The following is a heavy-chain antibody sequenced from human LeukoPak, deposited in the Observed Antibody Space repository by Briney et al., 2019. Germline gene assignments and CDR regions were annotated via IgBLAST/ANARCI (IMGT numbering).Heavy chain of an antibody. CDR3: AKDNGYYYGSGSPFDY. Sequence: GGSLRLSCAASGFTFDDYAMHWVRQAPGKGLEWVSGISWNSGSIGYADSVKGRFTISRDNAKNSLYLQMNSLRAEDTALYYCAKDNGYYYGSGSPFDYWGQGTLVTVSS. D-gene: IGHD3-10*01. J-gene: IGHJ4*02. CDR1: GFTFDDYA. CDR2: ISWNSGSI. V-gene: IGHV3-9*01.